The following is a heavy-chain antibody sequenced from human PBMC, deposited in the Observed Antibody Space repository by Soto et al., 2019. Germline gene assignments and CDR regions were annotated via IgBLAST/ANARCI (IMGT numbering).Heavy chain of an antibody. Sequence: ASVKVSCKASGFSFTGYYIHWLRQAPGQGLEWMGWINAHSGGTEYAQKFQGRVTLTRDTSIATAYLTLTSLTSDDTALYYCAKDLARQLAYWLDPWGQGTRVTVSS. J-gene: IGHJ5*02. CDR1: GFSFTGYY. CDR2: INAHSGGT. V-gene: IGHV1-2*02. CDR3: AKDLARQLAYWLDP. D-gene: IGHD6-6*01.